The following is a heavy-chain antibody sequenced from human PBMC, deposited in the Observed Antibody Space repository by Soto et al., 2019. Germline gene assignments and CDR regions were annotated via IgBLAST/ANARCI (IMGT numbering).Heavy chain of an antibody. CDR1: GYSFTSYW. J-gene: IGHJ5*02. V-gene: IGHV5-51*01. CDR3: ARHEGPTYYDSSGYTNWFDP. CDR2: IYPGDSDT. Sequence: LGESLKISCKGSGYSFTSYWIGWVRQMPGKGLEWMGIIYPGDSDTRYSPSFQGQVTISADKSISTAYLQWSSLKASDTAMYYCARHEGPTYYDSSGYTNWFDPWGQGTLVTVSS. D-gene: IGHD3-22*01.